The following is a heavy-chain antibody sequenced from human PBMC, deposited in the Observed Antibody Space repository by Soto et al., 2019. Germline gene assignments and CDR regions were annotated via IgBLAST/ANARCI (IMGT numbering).Heavy chain of an antibody. D-gene: IGHD2-15*01. CDR2: IYWDDDK. V-gene: IGHV2-5*02. J-gene: IGHJ6*02. CDR3: AHKGCRGAGMDV. CDR1: GFSLSTSGVG. Sequence: QITLKESGPTLVKPTQTLTLTCTFSGFSLSTSGVGVVWIRQPPGKALEWLALIYWDDDKRYSPFLKSRLTITEDTSKNQVVLTMANMDPVDTATYYCAHKGCRGAGMDVWGQGTTVSVSS.